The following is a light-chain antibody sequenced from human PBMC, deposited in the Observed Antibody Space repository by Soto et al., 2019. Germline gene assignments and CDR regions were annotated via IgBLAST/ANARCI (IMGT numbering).Light chain of an antibody. J-gene: IGLJ1*01. CDR2: DDN. CDR1: SSNIGGNS. Sequence: QSVLTQPPSVSAAPGQKVTISCSGSSSNIGGNSVSWYQQLPGTAPKLLSYDDNKRPSGIPDRFSGSKAGTSATLGITGFQTGDEADYYCGSWDSSLSAYVVGTGTKV. CDR3: GSWDSSLSAYV. V-gene: IGLV1-51*01.